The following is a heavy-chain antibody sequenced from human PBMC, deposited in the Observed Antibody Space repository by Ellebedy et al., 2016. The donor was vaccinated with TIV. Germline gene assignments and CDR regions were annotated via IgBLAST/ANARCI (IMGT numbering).Heavy chain of an antibody. CDR3: AKDRTSGDGYWVFDN. V-gene: IGHV3-23*01. D-gene: IGHD5-18*01. CDR1: GFTFSPYA. CDR2: IVGSGA. J-gene: IGHJ4*02. Sequence: PGGSLRLSCAASGFTFSPYAMAWVRQAPGKGLEWVSGIVGSGAQKYVDSVKGRFTISRDNSKRTVDLQMNSLRAEDTAIYFCAKDRTSGDGYWVFDNWGQGTLVSVSS.